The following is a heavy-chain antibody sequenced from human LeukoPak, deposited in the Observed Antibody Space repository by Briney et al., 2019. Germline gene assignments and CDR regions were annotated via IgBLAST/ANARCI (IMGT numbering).Heavy chain of an antibody. V-gene: IGHV3-21*01. CDR2: ISSSSSYI. CDR1: GFTFSSYR. D-gene: IGHD3-22*01. Sequence: GGSLRLSCAASGFTFSSYRMNWVRQAPGKGLEWVSSISSSSSYIYYADSVKSRFTISRHNAKNSLYLQMNSLRTEDTAVYYCARTYDSSANWFDPWGQGTLVTVSS. J-gene: IGHJ5*02. CDR3: ARTYDSSANWFDP.